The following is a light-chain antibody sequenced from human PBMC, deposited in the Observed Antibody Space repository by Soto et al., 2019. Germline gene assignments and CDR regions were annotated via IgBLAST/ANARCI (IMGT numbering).Light chain of an antibody. V-gene: IGKV4-1*01. J-gene: IGKJ1*01. CDR1: QSVLYSSNNKNY. CDR3: QQYYSTPPT. Sequence: DIVMTQSPDSLAVSLGERATINCKSSQSVLYSSNNKNYLAWYQQKPGQPPELLIYWASTRESGVPDRFSGSGSGAEFTLTISSLQAEDVAVYYCQQYYSTPPTFGQGTKVEIK. CDR2: WAS.